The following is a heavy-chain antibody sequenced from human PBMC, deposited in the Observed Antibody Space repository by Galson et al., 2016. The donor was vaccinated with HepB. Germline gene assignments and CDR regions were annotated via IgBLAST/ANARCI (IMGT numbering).Heavy chain of an antibody. CDR1: GYTFTSYA. D-gene: IGHD3-16*02. CDR3: ARVRKVIVVGDAFDI. CDR2: INAGNGNT. V-gene: IGHV1-3*01. J-gene: IGHJ3*02. Sequence: SVKVSCKAPGYTFTSYAVHWVRQAPGQRLEWMGWINAGNGNTKYSQKFQGRVSITRDTSASTTYMGLSSLRSEDTAVYYCARVRKVIVVGDAFDIWGQGTMVTVSS.